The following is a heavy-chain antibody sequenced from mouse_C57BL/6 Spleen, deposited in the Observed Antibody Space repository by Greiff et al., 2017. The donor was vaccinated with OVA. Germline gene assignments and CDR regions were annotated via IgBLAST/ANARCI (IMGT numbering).Heavy chain of an antibody. Sequence: EVHLVESGGGLVKPGGSLKLSCAASGFTFSSYAMSWVRQTPEKRLEWVATISDGGSYTYYPDNVKGRFTISRDNAKNNLYLQMSHLKSEDTAMYYCARDRGWDFDYWGQGTTLTVSS. CDR2: ISDGGSYT. V-gene: IGHV5-4*01. D-gene: IGHD3-3*01. CDR3: ARDRGWDFDY. CDR1: GFTFSSYA. J-gene: IGHJ2*01.